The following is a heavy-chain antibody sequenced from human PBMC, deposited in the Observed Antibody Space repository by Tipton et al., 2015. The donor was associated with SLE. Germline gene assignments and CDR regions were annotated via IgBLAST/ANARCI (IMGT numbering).Heavy chain of an antibody. D-gene: IGHD2-2*01. Sequence: SLRLSCAASGFTFSSYEMNWVRQAPGRGLEWVSSISGDSSYIFYADSLKGRFTISRDNSKNTVYLQMNSLRTEDTAVYYCARDRYCSTTNCFYDAFDIWGQGTMVTVSS. CDR2: ISGDSSYI. CDR1: GFTFSSYE. V-gene: IGHV3-21*01. CDR3: ARDRYCSTTNCFYDAFDI. J-gene: IGHJ3*02.